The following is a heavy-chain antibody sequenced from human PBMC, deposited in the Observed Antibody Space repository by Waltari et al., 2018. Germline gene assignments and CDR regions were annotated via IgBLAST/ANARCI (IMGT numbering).Heavy chain of an antibody. CDR3: ARVNTMIRGISPPLDV. V-gene: IGHV4-34*01. J-gene: IGHJ6*04. Sequence: VQLQQWGAGLLKPSETLSLTCAAYGESFSGYRCRGVRQPPGKGLEWIGEINHGGGTTYKPSLKSRVTISVDTSKNQFSLKLNSVTAADTGVYYCARVNTMIRGISPPLDVWGRGATVTVSS. D-gene: IGHD3-10*01. CDR2: INHGGGT. CDR1: GESFSGYR.